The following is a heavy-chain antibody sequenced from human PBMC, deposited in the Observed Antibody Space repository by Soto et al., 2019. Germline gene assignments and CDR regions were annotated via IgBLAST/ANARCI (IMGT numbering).Heavy chain of an antibody. CDR2: IKSKTDGGTT. Sequence: GGSLRLSCAASGFTFSNAWVNWVRQAPGKGLEWVGRIKSKTDGGTTDYAAPVKGRFTISRDDSKNTLYLQMNSLKTEDTAVYYCTTGTKLRYFDWLPSRLFDYWGQGTLVTVSS. D-gene: IGHD3-9*01. CDR3: TTGTKLRYFDWLPSRLFDY. CDR1: GFTFSNAW. J-gene: IGHJ4*02. V-gene: IGHV3-15*07.